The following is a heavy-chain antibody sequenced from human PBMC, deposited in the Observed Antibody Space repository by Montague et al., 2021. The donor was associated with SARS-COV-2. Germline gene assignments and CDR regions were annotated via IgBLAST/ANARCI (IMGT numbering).Heavy chain of an antibody. CDR2: INHSAST. Sequence: SETLSLTCTVSGGSISSSSYYWGWICQPPGKELEWNGEINHSASTNYNPSLKSRVTISVDTSKNQLSLKLSSVTAADTAVYYCARGSGCSGGSCYSVWDPSYYCGMDVWGQGTTVTVSS. V-gene: IGHV4-39*07. J-gene: IGHJ6*02. CDR1: GGSISSSSYY. CDR3: ARGSGCSGGSCYSVWDPSYYCGMDV. D-gene: IGHD2-15*01.